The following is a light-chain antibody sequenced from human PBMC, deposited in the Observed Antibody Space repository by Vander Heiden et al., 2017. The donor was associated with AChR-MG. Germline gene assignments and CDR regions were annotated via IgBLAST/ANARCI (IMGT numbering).Light chain of an antibody. J-gene: IGKJ2*02. V-gene: IGKV3-15*01. Sequence: EIVMTQSPATLSVSPGERATLSCRASQSVSSNLAWYQQKPGQAPRLLIYGASTRATGIPDRFSGSGSGTEFTLTISSLQYEDFAVYYWQQDNNLRTFGQGTKLEIK. CDR1: QSVSSN. CDR2: GAS. CDR3: QQDNNLRT.